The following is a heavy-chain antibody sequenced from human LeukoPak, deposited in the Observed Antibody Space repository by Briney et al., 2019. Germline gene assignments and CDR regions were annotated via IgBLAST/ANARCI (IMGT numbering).Heavy chain of an antibody. CDR3: AREGNFLAARRKRSLDP. CDR2: INHSGST. D-gene: IGHD6-6*01. V-gene: IGHV4-34*01. Sequence: KPSETLSLTCAVYGGSFSGYYWSWIRQPPGKGLEWIGEINHSGSTNYNPSLKSRVTISVDTSKNQFSLKLSSVTAADTAVYYCAREGNFLAARRKRSLDPWGQGTLVTVSS. CDR1: GGSFSGYY. J-gene: IGHJ5*02.